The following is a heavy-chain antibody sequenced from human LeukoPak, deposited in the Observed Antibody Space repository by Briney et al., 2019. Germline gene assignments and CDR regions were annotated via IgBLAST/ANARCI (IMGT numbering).Heavy chain of an antibody. Sequence: SETLSLTCTVSGGSISSYYWSWIRQSPGKGLEWIGYIYHSGSTGYNPSLKSRVTISVDTSKNQFSLKLISVTAADTAVYYCARDDHCSGGTCYSKGFDPWGQGTLVTVSS. D-gene: IGHD2-15*01. CDR2: IYHSGST. V-gene: IGHV4-59*01. CDR3: ARDDHCSGGTCYSKGFDP. J-gene: IGHJ5*02. CDR1: GGSISSYY.